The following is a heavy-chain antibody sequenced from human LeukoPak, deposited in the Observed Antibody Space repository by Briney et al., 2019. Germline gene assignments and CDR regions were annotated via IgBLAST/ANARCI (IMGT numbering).Heavy chain of an antibody. CDR1: GYTFTSYD. CDR3: ARGRGGYDFWSGYYLEHYYYGMDV. CDR2: MNPNSGNT. Sequence: ASVKVSCKASGYTFTSYDINWVRQATGQGLEWMGWMNPNSGNTGYAQKFQGGVTMTRNTSISTAYMELSSLRSEDTAVYYCARGRGGYDFWSGYYLEHYYYGMDVWGQGTTVTVSS. D-gene: IGHD3-3*01. V-gene: IGHV1-8*01. J-gene: IGHJ6*02.